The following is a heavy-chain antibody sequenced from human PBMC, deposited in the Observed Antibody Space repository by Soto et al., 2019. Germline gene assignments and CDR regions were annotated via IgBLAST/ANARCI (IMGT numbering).Heavy chain of an antibody. Sequence: QEQLVESGGGVVQPGRSLRLSCAASGFALTPYAMHWVRQAPGKGLEWVAIISYDGSYRSYGDSVKGRFTITRDNSENSLYLQMDTLRSEDTAVYYCAIAWDRGGGSYLWKFDLWGRGTLVTVSS. CDR3: AIAWDRGGGSYLWKFDL. CDR2: ISYDGSYR. V-gene: IGHV3-30-3*01. J-gene: IGHJ2*01. D-gene: IGHD1-26*01. CDR1: GFALTPYA.